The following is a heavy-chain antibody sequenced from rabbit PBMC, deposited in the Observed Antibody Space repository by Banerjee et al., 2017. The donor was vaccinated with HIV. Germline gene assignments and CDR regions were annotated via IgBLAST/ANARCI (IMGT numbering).Heavy chain of an antibody. Sequence: QSLEESGGDLVKPGGTLTLTCTASGFSFSSNYWISWVRQAPGKGLEWIGCINTGSGSAYYASWVISRFTISKTSSTTVTLQMTSLTAADTATYFCARSNTYYGMDLWGPGTLVTVS. CDR1: GFSFSSNYW. CDR2: INTGSGSA. V-gene: IGHV1S40*01. J-gene: IGHJ6*01. CDR3: ARSNTYYGMDL.